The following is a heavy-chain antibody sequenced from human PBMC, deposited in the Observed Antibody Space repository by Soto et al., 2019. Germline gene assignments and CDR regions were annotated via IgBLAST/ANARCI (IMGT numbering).Heavy chain of an antibody. Sequence: EAHLVESGGGLVKPGGSLRLSCAVSGFPFSSCTMNWVRQAPGKGLEWVSSISPSTSHIYYADSVKGRFTISRDNAKNSLFLQMNSLRAEDTAVYYCSGCSGGACHQNYGMDVWGQGTTVTVSS. CDR1: GFPFSSCT. D-gene: IGHD2-15*01. J-gene: IGHJ6*02. CDR3: SGCSGGACHQNYGMDV. V-gene: IGHV3-21*01. CDR2: ISPSTSHI.